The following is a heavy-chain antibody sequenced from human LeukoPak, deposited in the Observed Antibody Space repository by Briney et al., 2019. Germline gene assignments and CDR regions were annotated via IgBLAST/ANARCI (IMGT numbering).Heavy chain of an antibody. CDR3: ARKNDFDI. CDR2: IYYSGST. V-gene: IGHV4-59*01. J-gene: IGHJ3*02. Sequence: SETLSLTCTVSGGSISSYYWNWIRQPPGKGLEWIGYIYYSGSTYYNPSLKSRVTISVDMSKNQFSLRLTSVTAADTAVYYCARKNDFDIWGQGTLVTVSS. CDR1: GGSISSYY. D-gene: IGHD2/OR15-2a*01.